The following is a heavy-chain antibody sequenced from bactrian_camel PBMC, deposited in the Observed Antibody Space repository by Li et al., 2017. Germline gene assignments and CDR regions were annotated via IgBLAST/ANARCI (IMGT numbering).Heavy chain of an antibody. CDR2: IDSDGTT. D-gene: IGHD6*01. CDR3: AADSSYQPGPARYGGGWCGLTLSVYDY. J-gene: IGHJ4*01. CDR1: GNTDSRTSAC. Sequence: HVQLVESGGDSVQSGGSLTLTCVASGNTDSRTSACRAWFRQVPGKQREGVACIDSDGTTNVADSVKGRFTISKDKANNTLYLQMNSLEPEDTAMYHCAADSSYQPGPARYGGGWCGLTLSVYDYWGQGTQVTVS. V-gene: IGHV3S53*01.